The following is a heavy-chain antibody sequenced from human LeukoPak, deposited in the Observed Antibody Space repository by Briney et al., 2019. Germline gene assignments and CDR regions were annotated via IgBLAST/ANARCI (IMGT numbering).Heavy chain of an antibody. Sequence: GRSLRLSCAASGFTFSSYGMHWVRQAPGKGLEWVAVISYDGSNKYYADSVKGRFTISRDNSKNTLYLQMNSLRAEDTAVYYCAKDPLWFGEPTGYYFDYWGQGTLVTVS. J-gene: IGHJ4*02. CDR3: AKDPLWFGEPTGYYFDY. V-gene: IGHV3-30*18. D-gene: IGHD3-10*01. CDR1: GFTFSSYG. CDR2: ISYDGSNK.